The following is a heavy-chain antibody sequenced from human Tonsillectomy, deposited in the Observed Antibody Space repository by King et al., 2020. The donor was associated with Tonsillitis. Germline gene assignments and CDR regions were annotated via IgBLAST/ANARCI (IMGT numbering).Heavy chain of an antibody. Sequence: VQLVESGGGLVKPGGSLRLSCAASGFTFSSYSMNWVRQAPGKGLEWVSSISSSSSYIYYADSVKGRFTISRDNAKNSLYLQMNSLRAEDTDVYYCARDRVTMVRGVIINWFDPWGQGTLVTVSS. CDR3: ARDRVTMVRGVIINWFDP. CDR2: ISSSSSYI. J-gene: IGHJ5*02. V-gene: IGHV3-21*01. CDR1: GFTFSSYS. D-gene: IGHD3-10*01.